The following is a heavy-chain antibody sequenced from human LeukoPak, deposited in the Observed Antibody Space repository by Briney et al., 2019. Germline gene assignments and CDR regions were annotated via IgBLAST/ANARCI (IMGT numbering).Heavy chain of an antibody. Sequence: PGGSLRLSCVASGFSFSNYGMHWVRQAPGKGLEWVTSISYDGSNKKYGDSVKGRFTISRDNAKNSLYLQMNSLRAEDTAVYYCARDGASAGSWLRLAFYYYMDVWGKGTTVTVSS. V-gene: IGHV3-30*03. CDR2: ISYDGSNK. CDR1: GFSFSNYG. J-gene: IGHJ6*03. D-gene: IGHD5-12*01. CDR3: ARDGASAGSWLRLAFYYYMDV.